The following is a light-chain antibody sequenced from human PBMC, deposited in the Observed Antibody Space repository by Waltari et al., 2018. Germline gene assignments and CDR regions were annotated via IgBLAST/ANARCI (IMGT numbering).Light chain of an antibody. Sequence: EIVLMQSPGTLSLSPGERATLSCRASQSVSRTLARYQQKPGQAPRLLIYDASTRATGIPDRFSGSGFGTDFSLTISRLEPEDFAVYYCQKYGTLPATFGQGTTVEIK. CDR3: QKYGTLPAT. J-gene: IGKJ1*01. CDR2: DAS. V-gene: IGKV3-20*01. CDR1: QSVSRT.